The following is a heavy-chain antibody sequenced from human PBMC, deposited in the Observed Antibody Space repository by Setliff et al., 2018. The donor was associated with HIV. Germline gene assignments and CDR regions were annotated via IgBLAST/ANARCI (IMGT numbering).Heavy chain of an antibody. CDR1: GYTFTSYY. D-gene: IGHD2-15*01. CDR3: ARGGGVVVAATGTTDAFDI. CDR2: VNPSGGST. J-gene: IGHJ3*02. Sequence: ASVKVSCKASGYTFTSYYMHWVRQAPGQGLEWMGIVNPSGGSTSYAQKFQGRVTMTRDTSTSTVYMELSSLRSEDTAVYYCARGGGVVVAATGTTDAFDIWGQGTMVTV. V-gene: IGHV1-46*01.